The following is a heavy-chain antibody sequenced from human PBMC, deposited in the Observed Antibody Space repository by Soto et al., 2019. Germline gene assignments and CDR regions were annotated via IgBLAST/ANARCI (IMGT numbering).Heavy chain of an antibody. J-gene: IGHJ4*02. D-gene: IGHD3-9*01. V-gene: IGHV4-38-2*01. CDR2: VYYSGST. Sequence: PXGTLSLTCAVSGYSISNGDYWCWIRQAPGKGLEWIGSVYYSGSTHYEPSLRGRIAISVDTLKNQFSLRLTSVTAADTAMYFCARNISTHFDSWGQGIPVTVSS. CDR3: ARNISTHFDS. CDR1: GYSISNGDY.